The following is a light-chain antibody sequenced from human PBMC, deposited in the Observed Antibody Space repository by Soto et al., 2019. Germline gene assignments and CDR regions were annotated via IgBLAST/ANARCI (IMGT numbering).Light chain of an antibody. CDR3: QQCSDWPLFT. CDR1: QSVGTY. Sequence: EIVMTQSPATLSVSPGERVTLSCRASQSVGTYLAWYQHKPGQPPRLLIYGAYTRATGIPARFSGSGSGTDFTLTISGLQSEDFVVYFCQQCSDWPLFTFGQGTRLEIK. V-gene: IGKV3-15*01. J-gene: IGKJ5*01. CDR2: GAY.